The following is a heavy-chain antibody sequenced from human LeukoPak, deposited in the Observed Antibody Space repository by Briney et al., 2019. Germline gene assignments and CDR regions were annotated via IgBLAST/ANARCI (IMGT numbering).Heavy chain of an antibody. Sequence: GGSLRLSCAASGFTFSSYGMHWVRQAPGKGLEWVAFIRYDGSNKYYADSVKGRFTISRDNSKNTLYLQMNSLRAEDTAVYYCAKDDLYGDQTRSAEYFQHWGQGTLVTVSS. CDR1: GFTFSSYG. J-gene: IGHJ1*01. D-gene: IGHD4-17*01. CDR3: AKDDLYGDQTRSAEYFQH. V-gene: IGHV3-30*02. CDR2: IRYDGSNK.